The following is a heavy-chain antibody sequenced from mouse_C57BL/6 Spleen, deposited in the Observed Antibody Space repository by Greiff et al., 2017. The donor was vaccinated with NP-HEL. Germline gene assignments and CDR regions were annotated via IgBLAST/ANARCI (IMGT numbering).Heavy chain of an antibody. CDR3: ARWIYYGSSYEDY. CDR2: LYPSDSET. V-gene: IGHV1-61*01. J-gene: IGHJ2*01. CDR1: GYTFTSYW. D-gene: IGHD1-1*01. Sequence: VQLQQPGAELVRPGSSVKLSCKASGYTFTSYWMDWVKQRPGQGLEWIGNLYPSDSETHYNQKFKDKAPLTVDKSSSTAYMHLSSLTSEDSAVYYCARWIYYGSSYEDYWGQGTTLTVSS.